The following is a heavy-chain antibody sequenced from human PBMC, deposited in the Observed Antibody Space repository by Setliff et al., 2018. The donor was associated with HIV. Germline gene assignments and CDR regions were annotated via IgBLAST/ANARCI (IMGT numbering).Heavy chain of an antibody. Sequence: SETLSLTCSVSGASISSSPYYWAWIRQPPGKGLEWIATISYSGSTHYNLALMSRVTISMDTSRNQFSVKLSSVTAADTAVYYCARVVTHPYSGVVDAFDIWGQGTMVTVSS. D-gene: IGHD3-3*01. CDR3: ARVVTHPYSGVVDAFDI. CDR1: GASISSSPYY. J-gene: IGHJ3*02. CDR2: ISYSGST. V-gene: IGHV4-39*01.